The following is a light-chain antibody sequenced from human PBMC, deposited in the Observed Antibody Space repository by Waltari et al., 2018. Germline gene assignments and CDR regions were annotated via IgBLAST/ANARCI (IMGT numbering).Light chain of an antibody. Sequence: DIQLTQSPSFLSASVGDRVTITCRASQGISSYLAWYQQNPGKAPKLLIYAASTLQSWVPSRFSGSGSGTEFTLTISSLQPEDFATYYCQQLNSYPPWTFGQGTKVEIK. CDR2: AAS. V-gene: IGKV1-9*01. J-gene: IGKJ1*01. CDR3: QQLNSYPPWT. CDR1: QGISSY.